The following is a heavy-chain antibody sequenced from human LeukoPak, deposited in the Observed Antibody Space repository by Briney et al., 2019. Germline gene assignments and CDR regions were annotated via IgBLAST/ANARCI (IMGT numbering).Heavy chain of an antibody. CDR1: GGSISSYY. CDR2: IYYSGST. V-gene: IGHV4-59*12. D-gene: IGHD3-22*01. CDR3: ARDLTYYYDSSGPVNAFDI. J-gene: IGHJ3*02. Sequence: SETLSLTCTVSGGSISSYYWSWIRQPPGKGLEWIGYIYYSGSTYYNPSLKSRVTVSVDTSKNQFSLKLSSVTAADTAVYYCARDLTYYYDSSGPVNAFDIWGQETMVTVSS.